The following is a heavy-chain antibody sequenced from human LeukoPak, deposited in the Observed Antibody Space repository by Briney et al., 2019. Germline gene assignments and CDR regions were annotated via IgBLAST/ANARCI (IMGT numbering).Heavy chain of an antibody. Sequence: ASVKVSCKASGYTFTSYDINWVRQATGQGLEWMGWMNPNSGNTGYAQKFQGRVTMTRNTSISTAYMELSSLRSEDTAVYYCASGYLGSTMIVVVMGYWGQGTLVTVSS. J-gene: IGHJ4*02. V-gene: IGHV1-8*01. CDR2: MNPNSGNT. CDR3: ASGYLGSTMIVVVMGY. D-gene: IGHD3-22*01. CDR1: GYTFTSYD.